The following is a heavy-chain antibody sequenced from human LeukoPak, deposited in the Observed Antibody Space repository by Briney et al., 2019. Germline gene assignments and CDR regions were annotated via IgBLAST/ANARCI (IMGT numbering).Heavy chain of an antibody. J-gene: IGHJ4*02. CDR3: AREGVTMVRGIFDY. CDR1: GFTFSSYA. V-gene: IGHV3-30-3*01. D-gene: IGHD3-10*01. CDR2: ISYDGSNK. Sequence: GGSLRLSCAASGFTFSSYAMHWVRQAPGKGLEWVAVISYDGSNKYYADSVKGRFTISRDNSKNTLYLQMNSLRAEDTAVYYCAREGVTMVRGIFDYWGQGTLVTVSS.